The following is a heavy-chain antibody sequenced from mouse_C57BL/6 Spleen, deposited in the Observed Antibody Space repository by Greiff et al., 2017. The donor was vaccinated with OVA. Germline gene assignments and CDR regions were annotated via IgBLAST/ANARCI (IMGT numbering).Heavy chain of an antibody. Sequence: QVQLQQPGAELVKPGASVKLSCKASGYTFTSYWMHWVKQRPGQGLEWIGMIHPNSGSTNYNEKFKSKATLTVDKSSSTAYMQLSSLTSEDSAVYYCARGAVYGSSYDWYFDVWGTGTTVTVSS. J-gene: IGHJ1*03. CDR1: GYTFTSYW. V-gene: IGHV1-64*01. CDR2: IHPNSGST. CDR3: ARGAVYGSSYDWYFDV. D-gene: IGHD1-1*01.